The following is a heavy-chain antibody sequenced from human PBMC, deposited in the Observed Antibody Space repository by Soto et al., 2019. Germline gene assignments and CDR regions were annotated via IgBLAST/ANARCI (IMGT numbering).Heavy chain of an antibody. J-gene: IGHJ4*02. V-gene: IGHV3-7*01. CDR3: ARDGTTVAPAGIDY. Sequence: VQLVESGGGVVQPGRSLRLSCAASGFTFSSYAMHWVRQAPGKGLEWVANIKQDGSEKYYVDSVKGRFTISRDNAKNSLYLQMNSLRAEDTAVYYCARDGTTVAPAGIDYWGQGTLVTVSS. D-gene: IGHD4-17*01. CDR1: GFTFSSYA. CDR2: IKQDGSEK.